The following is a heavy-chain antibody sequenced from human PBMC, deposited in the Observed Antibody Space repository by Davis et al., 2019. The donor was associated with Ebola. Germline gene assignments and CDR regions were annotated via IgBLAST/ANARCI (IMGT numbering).Heavy chain of an antibody. D-gene: IGHD5-18*01. CDR1: GYTFTGYY. CDR3: AREGHSYGSYYFDY. CDR2: INPNSGGT. Sequence: AASVKVSCKASGYTFTGYYIHWVRQAPGQGLEWMGRINPNSGGTNYAQKFQGRVTMTRDTSISTAYMELSRLRSDDTAVYYCAREGHSYGSYYFDYWGQGTLVTVSS. J-gene: IGHJ4*02. V-gene: IGHV1-2*06.